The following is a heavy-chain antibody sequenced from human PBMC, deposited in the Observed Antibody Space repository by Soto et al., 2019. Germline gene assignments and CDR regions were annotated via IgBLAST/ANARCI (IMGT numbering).Heavy chain of an antibody. V-gene: IGHV4-34*01. D-gene: IGHD3-3*01. CDR3: ATRITVFGLLIPPFDP. J-gene: IGHJ5*02. Sequence: PSETLSLTCAVYGGSVNGYYWNWILQPPGEGLEWIGEINHTGGTHYNPSLKSRVTMSVDTSKNQFSLRLSSVTAADTAIYYCATRITVFGLLIPPFDPWGQGTQVTVSS. CDR1: GGSVNGYY. CDR2: INHTGGT.